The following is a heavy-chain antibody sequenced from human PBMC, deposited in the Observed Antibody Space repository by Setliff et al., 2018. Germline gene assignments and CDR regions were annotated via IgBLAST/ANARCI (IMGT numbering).Heavy chain of an antibody. D-gene: IGHD1-26*01. Sequence: ETLSLTCTVSGGSISNYYWSWIRQPAGKGLEWIGRIYTSGSTNYNPSLKSRVTMSVDTSKNQFSLRLSSVTAADTAVYYCARKGISALSGAFDMWGQGTMVTVSS. CDR1: GGSISNYY. J-gene: IGHJ3*02. V-gene: IGHV4-4*07. CDR2: IYTSGST. CDR3: ARKGISALSGAFDM.